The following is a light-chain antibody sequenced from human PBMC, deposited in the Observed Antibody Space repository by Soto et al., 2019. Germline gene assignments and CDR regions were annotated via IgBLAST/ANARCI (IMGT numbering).Light chain of an antibody. Sequence: EIVLTQSPGTLSLSPGERATLSCRASQSVSSSYIAWFQQKPGQAPRLLIYGASSRATGIPDRFSGSGSGTEFTLTISRLEPEDFAAYYCQQYGSSPYTFGQGTKLEIK. J-gene: IGKJ2*01. CDR1: QSVSSSY. V-gene: IGKV3-20*01. CDR2: GAS. CDR3: QQYGSSPYT.